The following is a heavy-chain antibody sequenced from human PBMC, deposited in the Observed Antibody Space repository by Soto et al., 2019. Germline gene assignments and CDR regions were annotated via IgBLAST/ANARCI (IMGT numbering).Heavy chain of an antibody. CDR3: ARLGGYCSTTGCYGYYAMDV. V-gene: IGHV4-39*01. Sequence: SETMSLTCTVSGGSISSSNYYWGWIRQPPGKGLEWIGSIYYSGNTYYNPSLKSRVTMSVDTSKNQFSLKLSSVTAADTAVYYCARLGGYCSTTGCYGYYAMDVWGQGTTVTVS. J-gene: IGHJ6*02. CDR1: GGSISSSNYY. D-gene: IGHD2-2*01. CDR2: IYYSGNT.